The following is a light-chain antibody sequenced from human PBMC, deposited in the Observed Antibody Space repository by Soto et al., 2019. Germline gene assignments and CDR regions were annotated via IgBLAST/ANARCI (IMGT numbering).Light chain of an antibody. J-gene: IGKJ4*01. CDR1: QSISTM. CDR3: QQYNSYPLT. V-gene: IGKV1-5*03. CDR2: KAS. Sequence: DIQMTQSPSTRSASVGDRVTLTCRASQSISTMLAWYQQKLGKAPNLLIYKASSLEHGVPSRFSGSGSGTEFTLTISSLQPDDSATYYCQQYNSYPLTFGGGTKVEIK.